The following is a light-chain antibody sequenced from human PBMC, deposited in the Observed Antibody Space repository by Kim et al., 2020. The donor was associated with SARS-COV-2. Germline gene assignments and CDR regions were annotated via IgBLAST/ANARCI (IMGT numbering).Light chain of an antibody. CDR1: QSVGNS. CDR3: QQRYNWPLT. J-gene: IGKJ4*01. Sequence: LSPGERATLSCRASQSVGNSLAWFQQKPGQAPRLLIFETSNRATGIPARFSGSGSGTAFTLTISSLEPEDFAVYYCQQRYNWPLTIGGGTKLEI. V-gene: IGKV3-11*01. CDR2: ETS.